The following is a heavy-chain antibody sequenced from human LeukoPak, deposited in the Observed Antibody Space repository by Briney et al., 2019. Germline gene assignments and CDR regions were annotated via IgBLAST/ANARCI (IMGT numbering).Heavy chain of an antibody. CDR2: ISSSGRT. Sequence: SETLSLTCTVSAGSISDYYWTWIRQPAGKGLEWIGRISSSGRTYYNPSLKSRVTISLDTSNNQFSVEVTSVTAADTAVYYCARGTEMTRVSGYYSFDYWGRGTLVTVSS. CDR1: AGSISDYY. D-gene: IGHD5-12*01. CDR3: ARGTEMTRVSGYYSFDY. J-gene: IGHJ4*02. V-gene: IGHV4-4*07.